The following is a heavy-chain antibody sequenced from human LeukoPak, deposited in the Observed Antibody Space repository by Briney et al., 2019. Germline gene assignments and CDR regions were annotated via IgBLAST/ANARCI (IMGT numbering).Heavy chain of an antibody. J-gene: IGHJ4*02. V-gene: IGHV3-30*18. Sequence: GRSLRLSCAASGFTFSSYGMHWVRQAPGKGLEWVAVISYDGSNKYYADSVKGRFTISRDNSKNTLYLQMNSLRAEDTAVYYCAKDVAAYYYDSSGYYARRGFDGYYFDYWGQGTLDTVSS. CDR2: ISYDGSNK. CDR3: AKDVAAYYYDSSGYYARRGFDGYYFDY. CDR1: GFTFSSYG. D-gene: IGHD3-22*01.